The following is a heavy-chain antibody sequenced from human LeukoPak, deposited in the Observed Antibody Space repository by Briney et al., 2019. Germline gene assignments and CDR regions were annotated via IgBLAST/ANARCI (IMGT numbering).Heavy chain of an antibody. V-gene: IGHV1-18*01. J-gene: IGHJ4*02. CDR1: GYTFTNYG. CDR3: ERDSSSSSY. D-gene: IGHD6-6*01. CDR2: ISAYNGIT. Sequence: ASVKVSCKASGYTFTNYGISWVRQAPGQGLEWMGWISAYNGITNYAQKFQGRVTMTTDTSTSTAYMELRSMTSDDSAVYYCERDSSSSSYWGQGTLVTVSS.